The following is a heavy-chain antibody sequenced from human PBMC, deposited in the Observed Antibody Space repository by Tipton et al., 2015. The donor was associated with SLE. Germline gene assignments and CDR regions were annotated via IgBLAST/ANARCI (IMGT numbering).Heavy chain of an antibody. D-gene: IGHD5-24*01. Sequence: TLSLTCTVYGGSFSGYYWSWIRQPPGKGLEWIGEINHSGSTNYNPSLKRRVTISVDTSKNQFSLNLSSVTAADTAVYYCARQSATPHTGYYGMDVWGQGTTGTVSS. CDR3: ARQSATPHTGYYGMDV. CDR1: GGSFSGYY. J-gene: IGHJ6*02. V-gene: IGHV4-34*01. CDR2: INHSGST.